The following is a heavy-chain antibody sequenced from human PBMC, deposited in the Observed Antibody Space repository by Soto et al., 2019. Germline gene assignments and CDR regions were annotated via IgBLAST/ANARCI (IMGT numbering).Heavy chain of an antibody. J-gene: IGHJ4*02. CDR3: ARGDYDFWSGYPLPPFDY. CDR2: ITSNTTYI. V-gene: IGHV3-21*01. CDR1: GFTFSSYS. D-gene: IGHD3-3*01. Sequence: EVQLVESGGGLVKPGGSLRLSCAASGFTFSSYSLNWVRQAPGKGLEWVSSITSNTTYIYYADSLKGRVTISRDNARNSLFLQMNSLRADDTAGYYCARGDYDFWSGYPLPPFDYWGQGALVTVSS.